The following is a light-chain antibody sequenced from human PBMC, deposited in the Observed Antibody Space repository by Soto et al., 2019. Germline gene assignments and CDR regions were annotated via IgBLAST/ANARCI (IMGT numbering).Light chain of an antibody. J-gene: IGKJ5*01. Sequence: DIQLTQSPSFLSTSVGDRVTITCRASQGITSYLAWYQQKPGKAPKLLIYLASTLQSGVPSRFSGSGSGTEFTLTISSLQPEDFATYYCQQVNSFPDTFGQWTLLEIK. CDR2: LAS. V-gene: IGKV1-9*01. CDR3: QQVNSFPDT. CDR1: QGITSY.